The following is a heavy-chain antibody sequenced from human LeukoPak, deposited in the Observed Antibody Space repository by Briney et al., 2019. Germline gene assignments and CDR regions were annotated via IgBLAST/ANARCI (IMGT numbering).Heavy chain of an antibody. CDR2: ISNDGDNK. Sequence: GGSLRLSCVASGFTFSAYGMQWVRQAPGKGLEWVAVISNDGDNKYYSNSVKGRFTISRDGSKNTLYLQMNSLRPEDTAVYSCAKDLTTLFLASDVWGLGTMVTVSS. J-gene: IGHJ3*01. V-gene: IGHV3-30*18. CDR1: GFTFSAYG. CDR3: AKDLTTLFLASDV. D-gene: IGHD4-11*01.